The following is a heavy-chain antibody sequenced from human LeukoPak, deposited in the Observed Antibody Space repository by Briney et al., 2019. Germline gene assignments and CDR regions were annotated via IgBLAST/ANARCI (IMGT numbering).Heavy chain of an antibody. CDR3: ARPSVLGPNTDY. CDR2: IEQDGSEK. Sequence: GGSLRLSCAASGFTFSNYWMSWVRQTPGKGLEWVATIEQDGSEKYYVDSVKGRFTISRDNAKKSLFLQMDSLRADDTAVYYCARPSVLGPNTDYWGQGTLVTVSS. D-gene: IGHD4/OR15-4a*01. J-gene: IGHJ4*02. V-gene: IGHV3-7*01. CDR1: GFTFSNYW.